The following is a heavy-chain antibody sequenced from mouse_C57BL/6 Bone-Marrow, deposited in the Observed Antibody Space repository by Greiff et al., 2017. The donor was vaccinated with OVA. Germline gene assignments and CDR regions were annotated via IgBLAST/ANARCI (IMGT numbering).Heavy chain of an antibody. CDR3: AVYYYGSSSYAMDY. CDR2: FHPYNDDT. Sequence: QVQLQQSGAELVKPGASVKMSCKASGYTFTTYPIEWMKQNHGKSLEWIGNFHPYNDDTKYQEKFKGKATLTVAKSSSTVYLELSRVTADDSAVYYCAVYYYGSSSYAMDYWGQGTSVTVSS. J-gene: IGHJ4*01. D-gene: IGHD1-1*01. V-gene: IGHV1-47*01. CDR1: GYTFTTYP.